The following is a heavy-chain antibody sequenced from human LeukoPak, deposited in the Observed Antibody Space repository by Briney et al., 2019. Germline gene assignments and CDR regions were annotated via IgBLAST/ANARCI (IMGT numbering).Heavy chain of an antibody. CDR2: INPNNGGT. D-gene: IGHD5-18*01. Sequence: GASVKVSCKASRYTFTDSYILWVRQAPGQGLECIGWINPNNGGTDYAQRFQGRVTMTRDTSISTAYMELSGLKSDDTAVYFCARRGYSYAPDYWGQGTLVTVSS. CDR3: ARRGYSYAPDY. CDR1: RYTFTDSY. V-gene: IGHV1-2*02. J-gene: IGHJ4*02.